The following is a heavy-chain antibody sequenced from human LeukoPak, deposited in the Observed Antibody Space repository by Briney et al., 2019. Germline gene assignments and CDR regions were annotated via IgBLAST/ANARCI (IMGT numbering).Heavy chain of an antibody. J-gene: IGHJ4*02. CDR1: GFTFSSYA. D-gene: IGHD2-21*02. V-gene: IGHV3-23*01. CDR2: ISGSGGST. CDR3: AKEGYCGGDCYREFDY. Sequence: GGSLRLSCTASGFTFSSYAMSWVRQAPGKGLEWVSGISGSGGSTYYADSVKGRFTISRDNSKNTLYLQMNSLRAEDTAVYYCAKEGYCGGDCYREFDYWGQGTLVTVSS.